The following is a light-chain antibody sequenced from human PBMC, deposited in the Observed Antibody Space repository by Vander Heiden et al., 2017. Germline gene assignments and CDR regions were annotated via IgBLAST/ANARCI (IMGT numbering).Light chain of an antibody. V-gene: IGKV3-20*01. CDR1: QSVSSSY. CDR2: GAS. J-gene: IGKJ5*01. CDR3: QQYGSSPPIT. Sequence: EIVLTQSPGTLSLSPGERATLSCRASQSVSSSYLAWYQQKPGQAPRLLIYGASSRATGIPDRFSGSGHGTDFTLTISRLDPEDFAVYYCQQYGSSPPITFGQGTRLEIK.